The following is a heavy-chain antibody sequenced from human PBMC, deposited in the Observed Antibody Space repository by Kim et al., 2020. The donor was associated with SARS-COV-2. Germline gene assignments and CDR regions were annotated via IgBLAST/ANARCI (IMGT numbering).Heavy chain of an antibody. CDR1: GDSVSSNSAA. Sequence: SQTLSLTCAISGDSVSSNSAAWNWIRQSPSRGLEWLGRTYYRSKWYNDYAVSVKSRITINPDTSKNQFSLQLNSVTPEDTAVYYCARAVPPVNAAAATFDYWGQGTLVTVSS. CDR3: ARAVPPVNAAAATFDY. V-gene: IGHV6-1*01. J-gene: IGHJ4*02. D-gene: IGHD6-13*01. CDR2: TYYRSKWYN.